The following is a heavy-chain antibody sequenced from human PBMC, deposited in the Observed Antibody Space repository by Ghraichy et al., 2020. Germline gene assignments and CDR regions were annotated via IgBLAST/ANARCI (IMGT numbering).Heavy chain of an antibody. CDR2: IKSKTDGGTT. J-gene: IGHJ4*02. V-gene: IGHV3-15*01. D-gene: IGHD5-18*01. CDR1: GFTFSNAW. CDR3: TTDDGYSYGLSFDY. Sequence: GGSLRLSCVASGFTFSNAWMSWVRQAPGKGLEWVGRIKSKTDGGTTDYAAPVKGRFTISRDDSKNTLYLQMNSLKTEDTAVYYCTTDDGYSYGLSFDYWGQGTLVTVSS.